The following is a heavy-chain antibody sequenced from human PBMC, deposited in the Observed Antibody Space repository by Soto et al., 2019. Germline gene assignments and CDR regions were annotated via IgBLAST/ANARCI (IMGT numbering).Heavy chain of an antibody. D-gene: IGHD2-15*01. CDR1: GNTITKYA. CDR2: INVGNDNT. Sequence: ASGKASCKAPGNTITKYAMHWVCQATVQRLEWMGWINVGNDNTKYSQKFQCRVTITRDTSAITAYMELSCLRSEDTAVYYCARDLGGWPDYWGQGTLVTVSS. J-gene: IGHJ4*02. CDR3: ARDLGGWPDY. V-gene: IGHV1-3*01.